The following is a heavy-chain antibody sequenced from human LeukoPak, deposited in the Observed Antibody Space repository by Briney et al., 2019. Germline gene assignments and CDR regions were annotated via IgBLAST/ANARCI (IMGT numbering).Heavy chain of an antibody. CDR2: INPNSGGT. Sequence: ASVKVSCKASGYTFTGYYMHWVRQAPGQGLEWMGWINPNSGGTSYAQKFQGRVTMTRDTSISTAYMELSRLRSDDTAVYYCARGAPFQQQLIGNYWGQGTLVTVSS. V-gene: IGHV1-2*02. J-gene: IGHJ4*02. CDR1: GYTFTGYY. CDR3: ARGAPFQQQLIGNY. D-gene: IGHD6-13*01.